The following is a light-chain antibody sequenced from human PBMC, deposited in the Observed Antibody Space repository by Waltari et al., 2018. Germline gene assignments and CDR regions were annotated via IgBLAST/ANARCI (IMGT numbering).Light chain of an antibody. J-gene: IGLJ1*01. Sequence: QSVLNQPPSASGTPGQRVTISRSGSSSNIGSNYLYWYQHLPGKAPKLLINRNNQGPSGVPDRFLGCRYGTSASLAISVPRSEDEADYYCAAWDDSLSGYVFGTGTKVTVL. V-gene: IGLV1-47*01. CDR1: SSNIGSNY. CDR3: AAWDDSLSGYV. CDR2: RNN.